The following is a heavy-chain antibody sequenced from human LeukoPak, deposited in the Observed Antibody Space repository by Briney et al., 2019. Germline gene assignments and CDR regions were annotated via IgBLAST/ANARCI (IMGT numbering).Heavy chain of an antibody. D-gene: IGHD3-3*01. V-gene: IGHV1-69*13. CDR1: GGTFSSYA. CDR2: IIPIFGTA. CDR3: ARESKGELRFLEWLPDYYYYMDV. Sequence: ASVKVSCKASGGTFSSYAISWVRQAPGQGLEWMGGIIPIFGTANYAQKFQGRVTITADESTSTAYMELSSLRSEDTAVYYCARESKGELRFLEWLPDYYYYMDVWGKGTTVTVSS. J-gene: IGHJ6*03.